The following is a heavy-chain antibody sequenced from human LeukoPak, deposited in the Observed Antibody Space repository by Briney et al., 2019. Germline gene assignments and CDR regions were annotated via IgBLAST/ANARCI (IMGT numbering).Heavy chain of an antibody. D-gene: IGHD3-16*01. CDR3: ARTPRPPWAPSDY. J-gene: IGHJ4*02. V-gene: IGHV3-21*01. CDR1: GFTFSSYS. CDR2: ISSSSSYI. Sequence: GGSLRLSCAASGFTFSSYSMNWVRQAPGKGLEWVSSISSSSSYIYYADSVKGRFTISRDNAKNSLYPQMNSLRAEDTAVCYCARTPRPPWAPSDYWGQGTLVTVSS.